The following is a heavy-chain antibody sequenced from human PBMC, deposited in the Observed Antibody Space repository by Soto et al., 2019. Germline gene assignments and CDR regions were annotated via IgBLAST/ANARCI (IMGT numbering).Heavy chain of an antibody. Sequence: QVQLQESGPGLVKPSQTLSLTCTVSGGSISSGNYYWSWIRQPPGKGPEWIGFISYSGSTYYSTSLKSRVTISVDTSKSQFSLNLSFVTAADTAVYYCATMGTPATGLYFFDYWGQGSLVTVSS. CDR1: GGSISSGNYY. CDR3: ATMGTPATGLYFFDY. J-gene: IGHJ4*02. CDR2: ISYSGST. D-gene: IGHD2-15*01. V-gene: IGHV4-30-4*01.